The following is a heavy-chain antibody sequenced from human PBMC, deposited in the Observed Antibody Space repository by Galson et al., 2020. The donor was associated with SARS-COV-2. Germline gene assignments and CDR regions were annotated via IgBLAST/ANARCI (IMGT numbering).Heavy chain of an antibody. J-gene: IGHJ3*02. D-gene: IGHD3-16*02. Sequence: GESLKISCAASGFTFSSYGMSWVRQVPGKGLEWVSGISGSGGSTYYADSVKGRFTISRDNSKNTLYLQMNSLRAEDTAVYYCAKVVTFGGVIVRDAFDIWGQGTMVTVSS. CDR2: ISGSGGST. CDR3: AKVVTFGGVIVRDAFDI. CDR1: GFTFSSYG. V-gene: IGHV3-23*01.